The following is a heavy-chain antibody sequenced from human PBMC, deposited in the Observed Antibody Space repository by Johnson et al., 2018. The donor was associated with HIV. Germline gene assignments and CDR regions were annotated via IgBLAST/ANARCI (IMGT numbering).Heavy chain of an antibody. CDR3: AGDIESGWYGASESCDI. CDR2: IGTAGDT. D-gene: IGHD6-19*01. Sequence: VQLVESGGGLVQPGGSLRLSCAASGFTFSTHDMHWVRQASGKGLEWVSAIGTAGDTYYPGSVKGRFTISRENAKNSLYLQMNSLRVGDRAVYYCAGDIESGWYGASESCDIWGQGTMVTVSS. CDR1: GFTFSTHD. V-gene: IGHV3-13*01. J-gene: IGHJ3*02.